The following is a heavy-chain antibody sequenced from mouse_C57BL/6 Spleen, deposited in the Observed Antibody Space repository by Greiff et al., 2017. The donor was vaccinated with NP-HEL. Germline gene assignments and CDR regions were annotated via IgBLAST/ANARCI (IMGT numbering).Heavy chain of an antibody. D-gene: IGHD2-3*01. CDR1: GFTFSDYY. J-gene: IGHJ3*01. CDR3: ARAGVYDGYYGWFAY. CDR2: INYDGSST. Sequence: EVKLMESEGGLVQPGSSMKLSCTASGFTFSDYYMAWVRQVPEKGLEWVANINYDGSSTYYLDSLKSRFIISRDNAKNILYLQMSSLKSEDTATYYCARAGVYDGYYGWFAYWGQGTLVTVSA. V-gene: IGHV5-16*01.